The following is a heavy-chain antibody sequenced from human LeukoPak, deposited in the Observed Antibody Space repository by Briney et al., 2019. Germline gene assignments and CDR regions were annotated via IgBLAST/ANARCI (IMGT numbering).Heavy chain of an antibody. Sequence: PSETLSLTCSVSGGSISSSRYYWGWIRQPPGKGLEWIGEINHSGSTNYNPSLKSRVTISVDTSKNQFSLKLSSVTAADTAVYYCASRSVAVRFPSDYWGQGTLVTVSS. V-gene: IGHV4-39*07. CDR1: GGSISSSRYY. CDR2: INHSGST. CDR3: ASRSVAVRFPSDY. J-gene: IGHJ4*02. D-gene: IGHD6-19*01.